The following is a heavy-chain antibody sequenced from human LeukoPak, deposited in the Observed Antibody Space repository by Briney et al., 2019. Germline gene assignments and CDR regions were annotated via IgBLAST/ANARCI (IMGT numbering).Heavy chain of an antibody. CDR1: GGSISSYY. D-gene: IGHD3-10*01. V-gene: IGHV4-59*08. Sequence: PSETLSLTCTVSGGSISSYYWSWIRQPPGKGLEWIGYIYYSGSTNYNPSLKSRVTISVDTPKKQFSLKLSSVTAADAAVYYCARTDSYYYGSGSYYPTYGMDVWGQGTTVTVSS. J-gene: IGHJ6*02. CDR3: ARTDSYYYGSGSYYPTYGMDV. CDR2: IYYSGST.